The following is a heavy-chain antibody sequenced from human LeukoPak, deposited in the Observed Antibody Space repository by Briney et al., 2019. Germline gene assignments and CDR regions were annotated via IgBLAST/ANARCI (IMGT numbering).Heavy chain of an antibody. CDR3: ARIEWERLGRAFDI. CDR1: GFTFSTYA. J-gene: IGHJ3*02. Sequence: PGGSLRLSCVVSGFTFSTYAMRWVRQAPGKGLEWVAFISGSGRNTYYADSVKGRFTISRDNSKNTLYLQMNSLRAEDMAVYYCARIEWERLGRAFDIWGQGTMVTVSS. D-gene: IGHD1-26*01. CDR2: ISGSGRNT. V-gene: IGHV3-23*01.